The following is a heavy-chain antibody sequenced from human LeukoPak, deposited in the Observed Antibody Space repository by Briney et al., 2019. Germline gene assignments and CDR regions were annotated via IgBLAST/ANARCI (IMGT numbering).Heavy chain of an antibody. CDR2: IYYSGST. J-gene: IGHJ6*02. Sequence: SETLSLTCTVSGGSITSYYWSWIRQPPGKGLEWIGYIYYSGSTNYNPSLKSRVTISIDTSKTQFSLKLSSVTAADTATYFCARRPYCREIRCYGMDVWGQGTTVTVSS. CDR1: GGSITSYY. CDR3: ARRPYCREIRCYGMDV. V-gene: IGHV4-59*08. D-gene: IGHD2-15*01.